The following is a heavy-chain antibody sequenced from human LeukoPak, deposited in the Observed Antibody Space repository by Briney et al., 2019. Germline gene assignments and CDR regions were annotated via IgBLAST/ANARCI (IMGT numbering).Heavy chain of an antibody. CDR2: IYTSGST. Sequence: PSETLSLTCTVSGGSISSYYWSWIRQPAGKGLEWIGRIYTSGSTNYNPSLKSRVTMSVDTSKNQCSLKPSSVTAADTAVYYCARSRYYYGSGSYPFDYWGQGTLVTVSS. CDR1: GGSISSYY. J-gene: IGHJ4*02. D-gene: IGHD3-10*01. V-gene: IGHV4-4*07. CDR3: ARSRYYYGSGSYPFDY.